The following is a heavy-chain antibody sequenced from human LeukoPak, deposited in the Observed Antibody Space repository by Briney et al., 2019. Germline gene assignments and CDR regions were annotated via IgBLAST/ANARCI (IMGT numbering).Heavy chain of an antibody. D-gene: IGHD2-15*01. J-gene: IGHJ6*02. CDR1: GFTFSSYG. CDR3: AKDRRGCSGGSCYYYGMDV. V-gene: IGHV3-30*18. CDR2: ISYDGSNK. Sequence: GGSLRLSCAASGFTFSSYGMHWVRQASGKGLEWVAVISYDGSNKYYADSVKGRFTISRDNSKNTLYLQMNSLRAEDTAVYYCAKDRRGCSGGSCYYYGMDVWGQGTTVTVSS.